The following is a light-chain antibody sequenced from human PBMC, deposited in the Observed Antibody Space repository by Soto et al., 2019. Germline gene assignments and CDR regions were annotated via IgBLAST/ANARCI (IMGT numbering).Light chain of an antibody. CDR2: GAS. Sequence: EIVMTQSPATLSVSPGERATLSCRASQSVNNNLAWYQQKPGQAPRLLIYGASTRATGIPARFSGSGFGTEFTLTISSLQSEEFGVYSCRQYNHWHAFGQGTKLERK. CDR1: QSVNNN. J-gene: IGKJ2*01. CDR3: RQYNHWHA. V-gene: IGKV3-15*01.